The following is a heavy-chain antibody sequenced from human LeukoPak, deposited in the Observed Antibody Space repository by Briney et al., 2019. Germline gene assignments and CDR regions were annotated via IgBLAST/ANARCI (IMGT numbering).Heavy chain of an antibody. D-gene: IGHD3-10*01. CDR3: ARKATMVRGVTRRGYYFDY. V-gene: IGHV4-34*01. J-gene: IGHJ4*02. Sequence: GSLRLSCAASGFTFSSYAMSWVRQAPGKGLEWIGEINHSGSTNYNPSLKSRVTISVDTSKNQFSLKLSSVTAADTAVYYCARKATMVRGVTRRGYYFDYWGQGTLVTVSS. CDR1: GFTFSSYA. CDR2: INHSGST.